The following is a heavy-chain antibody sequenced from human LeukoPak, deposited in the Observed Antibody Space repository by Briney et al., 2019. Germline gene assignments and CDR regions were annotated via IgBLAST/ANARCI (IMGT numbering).Heavy chain of an antibody. V-gene: IGHV4-31*03. Sequence: SETLSLTCTVSGGSISSGGYYWSWIRQHPGKGLEWIGYIYYSGSTYYNPSLKSRVTMSVDTSKNQFSLKLSSVTAADTAVYYCARGAPVPGAYYFDYWGQRTLVTVSS. CDR3: ARGAPVPGAYYFDY. D-gene: IGHD2-2*01. CDR2: IYYSGST. CDR1: GGSISSGGYY. J-gene: IGHJ4*02.